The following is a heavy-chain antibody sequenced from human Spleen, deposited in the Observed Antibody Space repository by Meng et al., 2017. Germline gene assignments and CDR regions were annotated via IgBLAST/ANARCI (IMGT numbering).Heavy chain of an antibody. CDR3: ASLSTSWSGADY. V-gene: IGHV4-34*01. Sequence: QVQLQQLGGGLLKPSETLSLTCAVYGGSFSNYYWSWIRQPPGKGLEWIGEIHHSGSTNYNPSLKSRVTISVDTSKIQFSLKLSSVTAADTAVYYCASLSTSWSGADYWGQGTLVTVSS. CDR1: GGSFSNYY. J-gene: IGHJ4*02. D-gene: IGHD6-13*01. CDR2: IHHSGST.